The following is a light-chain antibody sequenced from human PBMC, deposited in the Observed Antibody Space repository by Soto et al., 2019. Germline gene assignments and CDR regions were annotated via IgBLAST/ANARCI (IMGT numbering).Light chain of an antibody. Sequence: DIQMAPSPSPLSASVGDRVTITCRASQSISSWLAWYQQQPGKAPKLLIYKASTLESGVPSRLSGSGSGTEFTLTISSLQPDDFATYYCQQYNSYWTFGQGTKV. CDR2: KAS. V-gene: IGKV1-5*03. CDR1: QSISSW. CDR3: QQYNSYWT. J-gene: IGKJ1*01.